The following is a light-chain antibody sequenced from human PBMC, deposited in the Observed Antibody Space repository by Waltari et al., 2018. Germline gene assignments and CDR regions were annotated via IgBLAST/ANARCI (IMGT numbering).Light chain of an antibody. V-gene: IGKV2-30*02. Sequence: EVEMTQSPLTLPVTLGQPASLSCRSTQSLVHTDGSTYVGGYHQRPGQSPRRLIYQVSKRDSGVPDRFSGSGSGTDFTLDISRVEAEDLGFYYCMQAKFWPWTFGQGTEVEIK. CDR2: QVS. J-gene: IGKJ1*01. CDR3: MQAKFWPWT. CDR1: QSLVHTDGSTY.